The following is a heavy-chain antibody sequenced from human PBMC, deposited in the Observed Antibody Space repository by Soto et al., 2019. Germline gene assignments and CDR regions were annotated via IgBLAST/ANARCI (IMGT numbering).Heavy chain of an antibody. Sequence: QVQLQESGPGLVKPSQTLSLTCTVSGGSISSGDYYWSWIRQPPGRGLVWLGYSYYSGITYYIPSLKSRVTISVDTSKSQCARKLSAVTAADTAGYYCARTAYDFWSGYPNPHWFDPWCQGTLVTVSS. D-gene: IGHD3-3*01. CDR3: ARTAYDFWSGYPNPHWFDP. V-gene: IGHV4-30-4*01. CDR1: GGSISSGDYY. J-gene: IGHJ5*02. CDR2: SYYSGIT.